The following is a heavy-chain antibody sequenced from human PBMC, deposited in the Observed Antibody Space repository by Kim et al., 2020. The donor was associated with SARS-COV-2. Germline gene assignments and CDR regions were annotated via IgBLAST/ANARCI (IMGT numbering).Heavy chain of an antibody. Sequence: GGSLRLSCAASGFTFSSYSMNWVRQAPGKGLEWVSSISSSSSYIYYADSVKGRFTISRDNAKNSLYLQMNSLRAEDTAVYYCARESERRAVAGTDWFDPWGQGTLVTVSS. J-gene: IGHJ5*02. CDR1: GFTFSSYS. V-gene: IGHV3-21*01. D-gene: IGHD6-19*01. CDR2: ISSSSSYI. CDR3: ARESERRAVAGTDWFDP.